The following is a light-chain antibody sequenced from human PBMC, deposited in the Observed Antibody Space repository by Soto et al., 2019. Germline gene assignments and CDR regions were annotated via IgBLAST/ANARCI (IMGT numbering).Light chain of an antibody. CDR2: DVS. V-gene: IGLV2-11*01. Sequence: QSALTQPRSVSGSPGQSVTISCTGTSSDVGGYNYVSWYQQHPGKAPKLMIYDVSKRPSGVPDRFSGSKSGNTASLTISGHQAEDEADYYCCSYAGSSTYVFGTGTKLTDL. CDR3: CSYAGSSTYV. J-gene: IGLJ1*01. CDR1: SSDVGGYNY.